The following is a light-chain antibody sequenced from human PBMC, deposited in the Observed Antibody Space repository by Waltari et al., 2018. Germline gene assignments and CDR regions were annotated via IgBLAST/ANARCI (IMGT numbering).Light chain of an antibody. Sequence: IQMTQSPSPLSASVGYRVTTTCRASQSISSRLAWYQQKPGKAPKVLIYKASSLESGVPSRFSGSGSGTEFTLTISSLQPDDFATYYCQHYNTYSGTFGQGTKVEIK. CDR3: QHYNTYSGT. CDR2: KAS. V-gene: IGKV1-5*03. CDR1: QSISSR. J-gene: IGKJ1*01.